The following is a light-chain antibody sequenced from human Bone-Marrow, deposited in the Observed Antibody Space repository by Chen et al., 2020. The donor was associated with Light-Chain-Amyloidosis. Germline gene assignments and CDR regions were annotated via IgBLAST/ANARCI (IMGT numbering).Light chain of an antibody. J-gene: IGLJ2*01. CDR3: QSYDSSLSSSV. Sequence: QSVLTQPPSLSLAPGLRVTISCTGSTYNIGAGYGVHWYQQVPGTAPKLLIYGNTNRPSGGPDRFSASKSGTSASLAITGLQAEDEADYYCQSYDSSLSSSVFGGGTKLTVL. V-gene: IGLV1-40*01. CDR1: TYNIGAGYG. CDR2: GNT.